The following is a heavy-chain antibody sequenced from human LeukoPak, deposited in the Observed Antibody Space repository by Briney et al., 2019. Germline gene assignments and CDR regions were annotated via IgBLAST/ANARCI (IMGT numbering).Heavy chain of an antibody. V-gene: IGHV3-74*01. Sequence: GGSLRLSCAASGFTLSKYWVHWVRQAPGKGLAWVSRISSDGTTTAYAGSVMGRFTISRDNSKNTLYLQMNTLRAEDTAVYYCGKHDSSSDYWGQGTLVTVSS. CDR2: ISSDGTTT. CDR1: GFTLSKYW. J-gene: IGHJ4*02. D-gene: IGHD3-22*01. CDR3: GKHDSSSDY.